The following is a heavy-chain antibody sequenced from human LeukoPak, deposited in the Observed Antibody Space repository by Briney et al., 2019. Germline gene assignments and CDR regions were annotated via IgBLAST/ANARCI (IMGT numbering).Heavy chain of an antibody. V-gene: IGHV4-39*01. CDR2: IYYTGST. J-gene: IGHJ3*02. CDR1: GASISSTTYY. D-gene: IGHD3-9*01. CDR3: ARLDWGTDAFDI. Sequence: SETLSLTCTVSGASISSTTYYWGWIRQPPGKGLEWISNIYYTGSTYHNPSLKSRVTISVDTSKNQLSLKLSSVTAADTAVYYCARLDWGTDAFDIWGQGTMVTVSS.